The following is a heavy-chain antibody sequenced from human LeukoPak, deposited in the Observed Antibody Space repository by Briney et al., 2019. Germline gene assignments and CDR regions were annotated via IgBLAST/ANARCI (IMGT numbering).Heavy chain of an antibody. CDR3: VLAPNSNWLDF. CDR1: GDDVSSFY. D-gene: IGHD2-15*01. J-gene: IGHJ5*01. V-gene: IGHV4-59*08. Sequence: SETLSLTCSVSGDDVSSFYWTWIRQSPGRGLEWIGNIHYSGSSIYNPSLRSRITMSIDTSKRQFFLKLTSVTAADTAVYYCVLAPNSNWLDFWGQGTLVTVSS. CDR2: IHYSGSS.